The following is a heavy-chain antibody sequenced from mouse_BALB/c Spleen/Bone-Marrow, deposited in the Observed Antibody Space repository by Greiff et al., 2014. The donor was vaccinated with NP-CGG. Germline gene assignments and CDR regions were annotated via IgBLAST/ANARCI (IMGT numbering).Heavy chain of an antibody. J-gene: IGHJ4*01. CDR3: ARYGYGSSYYAMDY. CDR2: ISTYSGNT. V-gene: IGHV1-67*01. CDR1: GYTFTDYA. Sequence: VQLVESGPELVRPGVSVKISCKGSGYTFTDYAMHWVKQSHAKSLEWIGVISTYSGNTNYNQKFKGKATMTVDKSSSTAYMEXXXXXXXXSAXYYCARYGYGSSYYAMDYWGQGTSVTVSS. D-gene: IGHD1-1*01.